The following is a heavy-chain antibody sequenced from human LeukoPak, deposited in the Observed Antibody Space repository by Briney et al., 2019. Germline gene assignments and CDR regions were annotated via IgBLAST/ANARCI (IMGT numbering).Heavy chain of an antibody. CDR2: INPNSGGT. CDR3: AREGIAAAGTAFDI. Sequence: GASVKVSCKASGYTFTSYGISWVRQAPGQGLEWMGWINPNSGGTNYAQKFQGRVTMTRDTSISTAYMELSRLRSDDTAVYYCAREGIAAAGTAFDIWGQGTMVTVSS. V-gene: IGHV1-2*02. D-gene: IGHD6-13*01. J-gene: IGHJ3*02. CDR1: GYTFTSYG.